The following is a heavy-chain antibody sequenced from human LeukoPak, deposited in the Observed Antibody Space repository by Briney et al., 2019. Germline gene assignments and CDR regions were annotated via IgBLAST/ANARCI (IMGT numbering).Heavy chain of an antibody. J-gene: IGHJ4*02. CDR3: ARDREVGATGYYFDY. Sequence: SETLSLTCTVSGGSISSYYWSWVRQPPGKGVEGIGDIYYSGSTNYNPSLKSRVTISVDTSKNQFSLRLSSVTAADTAVYYCARDREVGATGYYFDYWGQGTLVTVSS. CDR2: IYYSGST. CDR1: GGSISSYY. D-gene: IGHD1-26*01. V-gene: IGHV4-59*12.